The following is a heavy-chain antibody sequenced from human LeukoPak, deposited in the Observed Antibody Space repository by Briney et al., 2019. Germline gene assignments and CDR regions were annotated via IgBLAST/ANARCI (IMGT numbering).Heavy chain of an antibody. CDR1: GGSISSYY. V-gene: IGHV4-59*12. J-gene: IGHJ4*02. D-gene: IGHD3-3*01. CDR2: IYYSGST. Sequence: SETLSLTCTVSGGSISSYYWSWIRKPPGKGLEWFGYIYYSGSTNYNPSLKSRVTISVDTTKNQFSLQLNSVTPEDTAVYYCAREPRYDFWSGTTALDYWGQGTLVTVSS. CDR3: AREPRYDFWSGTTALDY.